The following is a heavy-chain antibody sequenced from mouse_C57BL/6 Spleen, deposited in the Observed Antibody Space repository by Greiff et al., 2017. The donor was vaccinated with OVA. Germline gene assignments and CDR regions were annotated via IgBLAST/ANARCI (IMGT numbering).Heavy chain of an antibody. D-gene: IGHD1-1*01. V-gene: IGHV1-50*01. Sequence: VQLQQPGAELVKPGASVKLSCKASGYTFTSYWMQWVKQRPGQGLAWIGEIDPSDSYTNYNQKFKGKATLTVDTSSSTAYMQLSSLTSEDSAVYYCARGNYGSSYETWFAYWGQGTLVTVSA. CDR2: IDPSDSYT. CDR3: ARGNYGSSYETWFAY. J-gene: IGHJ3*01. CDR1: GYTFTSYW.